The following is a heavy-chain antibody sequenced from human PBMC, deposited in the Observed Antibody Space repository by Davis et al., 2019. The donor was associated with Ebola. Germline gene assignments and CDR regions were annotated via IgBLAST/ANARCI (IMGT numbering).Heavy chain of an antibody. V-gene: IGHV4-59*12. CDR2: IYYSGST. D-gene: IGHD6-13*01. Sequence: PSETLSLTCAVYGGSFSGYYWSWIRQPPGKGLEWIGYIYYSGSTNYNPSLKSRVTISVDTSKNQFSLKLSSVTAADTAVYYCARFLPSSSWYRVDGNWFDPWGQGTLVTVSS. CDR1: GGSFSGYY. J-gene: IGHJ5*02. CDR3: ARFLPSSSWYRVDGNWFDP.